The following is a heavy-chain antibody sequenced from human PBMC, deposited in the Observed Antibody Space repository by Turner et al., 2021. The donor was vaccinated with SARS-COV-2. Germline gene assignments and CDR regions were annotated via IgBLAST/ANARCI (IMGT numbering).Heavy chain of an antibody. J-gene: IGHJ4*02. CDR2: SSGSGSNT. CDR3: ARSGSGSYCFDY. D-gene: IGHD1-26*01. CDR1: EWRFSTDA. Sequence: EVQLLESGGALVQPGGSLRLSCLASEWRFSTDAMNWVRQTPEKGLEWISASSGSGSNTYYADSVKGRFTISRDNSKNTLFLEMNNLKAEDTALYYCARSGSGSYCFDYWGQGTLVTVSS. V-gene: IGHV3-23*01.